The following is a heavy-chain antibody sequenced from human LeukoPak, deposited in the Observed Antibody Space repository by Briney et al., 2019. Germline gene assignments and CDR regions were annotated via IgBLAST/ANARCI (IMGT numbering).Heavy chain of an antibody. J-gene: IGHJ5*02. Sequence: SETLSLTCTVSGYSISSGYYWGWIRQPPGKGLEWIGRIYTSGSTNYNPSLKSRVTMSVDTSKNQFSLKLSSVTAADTAVYYCARAEGYDFWSGLQEWFDPWGQGTLVTVSS. V-gene: IGHV4-38-2*02. CDR3: ARAEGYDFWSGLQEWFDP. D-gene: IGHD3-3*01. CDR1: GYSISSGYY. CDR2: IYTSGST.